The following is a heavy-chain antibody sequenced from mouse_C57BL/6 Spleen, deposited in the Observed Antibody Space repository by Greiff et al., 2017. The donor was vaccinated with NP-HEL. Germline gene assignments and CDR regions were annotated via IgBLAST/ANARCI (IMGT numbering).Heavy chain of an antibody. V-gene: IGHV5-15*01. CDR2: ISNLAYSI. J-gene: IGHJ3*01. D-gene: IGHD1-1*01. CDR3: AIPLSYYYGISPFAY. Sequence: EVKVVESGGGLVQPGGSLKLSCAASGFTFSDYGMAWVRQAPRKGPEWVAFISNLAYSIYYADTVTGRFTITRENAKNTLYLEMSSLRSEDTAMYYCAIPLSYYYGISPFAYWGQGTLVTVSA. CDR1: GFTFSDYG.